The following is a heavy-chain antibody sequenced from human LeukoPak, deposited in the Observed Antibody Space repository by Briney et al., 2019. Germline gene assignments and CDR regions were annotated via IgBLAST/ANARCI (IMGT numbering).Heavy chain of an antibody. CDR1: GGSISSGDYY. D-gene: IGHD2-15*01. V-gene: IGHV4-30-4*01. Sequence: SQTLSLTCTVSGGSISSGDYYWSWIRQPPGKVLEWIGYIYYSGSTYYNPSLKSRVTISVDTSKNQFSLKLSSVTAADTAVYYCARDRLGYCSGGSCQMAWGQGTLVTVSS. CDR3: ARDRLGYCSGGSCQMA. CDR2: IYYSGST. J-gene: IGHJ5*02.